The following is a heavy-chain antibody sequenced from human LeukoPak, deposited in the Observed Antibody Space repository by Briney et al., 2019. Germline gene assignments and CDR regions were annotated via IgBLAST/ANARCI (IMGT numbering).Heavy chain of an antibody. Sequence: PSETLSLTCAVYGGSFSGYYWSWIRQPPGKGLEWIGEINHSGSTNYNPSLKSRVTISVDTSKNQFSLKLSSVTAADTAVYYCARVNKVAAAGTFDYWGQGTLVTVSS. CDR2: INHSGST. CDR1: GGSFSGYY. CDR3: ARVNKVAAAGTFDY. V-gene: IGHV4-34*01. D-gene: IGHD6-13*01. J-gene: IGHJ4*02.